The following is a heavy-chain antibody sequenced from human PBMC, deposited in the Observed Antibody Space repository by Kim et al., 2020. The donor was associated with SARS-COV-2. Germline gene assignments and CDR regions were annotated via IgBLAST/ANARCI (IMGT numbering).Heavy chain of an antibody. V-gene: IGHV3-23*01. CDR3: TKETMVTWDY. CDR1: GFTFSSDA. Sequence: GGSLRLSCVGSGFTFSSDAMSWVRQAPGKGLEWVSAISGSGGTTYYEDSVKGRFTISRDNSKNTVYLQMNSLRAEDTALYYCTKETMVTWDYWGQGTLVTVSS. D-gene: IGHD4-17*01. J-gene: IGHJ4*02. CDR2: ISGSGGTT.